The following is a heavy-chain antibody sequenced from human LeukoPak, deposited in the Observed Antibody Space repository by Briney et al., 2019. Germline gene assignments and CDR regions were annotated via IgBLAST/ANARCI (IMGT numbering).Heavy chain of an antibody. D-gene: IGHD1-1*01. Sequence: ESGPTLVNPTQTLTLTCTFSGFSLTSDRAGVGWIRQPPGKALEWLALIYGNGDERYSPSLRSRLTITKDTSKNQVVLTMTNMDPVDTATYFCAHRHLIRYTYDFWGQGTLVTVSS. CDR2: IYGNGDE. J-gene: IGHJ4*02. V-gene: IGHV2-5*01. CDR3: AHRHLIRYTYDF. CDR1: GFSLTSDRAG.